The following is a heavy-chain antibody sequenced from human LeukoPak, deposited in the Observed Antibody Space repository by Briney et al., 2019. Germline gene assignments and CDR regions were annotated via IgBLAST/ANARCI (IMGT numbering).Heavy chain of an antibody. CDR1: GGSISSGGYY. V-gene: IGHV4-31*03. CDR2: IYYSGST. Sequence: SETLSLTCTVSGGSISSGGYYWSWIRQHPGKGLEWIGYIYYSGSTYYNPSLKSRVTISVDTSKNQFSLKLSSVTAAGTAVYYCARFVYGGNSFDYWGQGTLVTVSS. J-gene: IGHJ4*02. CDR3: ARFVYGGNSFDY. D-gene: IGHD4-23*01.